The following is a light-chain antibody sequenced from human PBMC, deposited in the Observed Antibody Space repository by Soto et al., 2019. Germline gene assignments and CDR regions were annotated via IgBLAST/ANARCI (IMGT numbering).Light chain of an antibody. Sequence: QSVLTQPASVSGSPGQSITISCTGTSSDIGAHDDVSWYQQHPGKVPKLLIYGVTDRPSGISNRFSGYKSGNVASLTISGLQAEDEADYYCCSYTSDLTPYVFGTGTKVTVL. J-gene: IGLJ1*01. CDR2: GVT. CDR1: SSDIGAHDD. CDR3: CSYTSDLTPYV. V-gene: IGLV2-14*03.